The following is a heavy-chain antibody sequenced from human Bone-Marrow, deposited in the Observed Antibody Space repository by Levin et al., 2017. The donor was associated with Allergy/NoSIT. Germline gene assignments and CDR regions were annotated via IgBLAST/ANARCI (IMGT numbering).Heavy chain of an antibody. J-gene: IGHJ5*02. Sequence: GGSLRLSCVASGFSFSSYGMHWVRQAPGKGLEWVAVVWKDGNNKYYADSVKGRFAISRDNSRNKLYLQMTSLRAEDTAVYYCARGPTDYGDYSWFDPWGQGTLVTVSS. V-gene: IGHV3-33*01. D-gene: IGHD4-17*01. CDR3: ARGPTDYGDYSWFDP. CDR2: VWKDGNNK. CDR1: GFSFSSYG.